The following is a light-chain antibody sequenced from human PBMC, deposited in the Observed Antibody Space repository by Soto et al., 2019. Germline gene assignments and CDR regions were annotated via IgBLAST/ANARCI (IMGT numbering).Light chain of an antibody. J-gene: IGKJ4*01. Sequence: EIVMTQSPATLSVSPGERAALSCRASQSVSSNLAWYQQKPGQAPRLLIYGASTRATGIPARFSGSGSGTEFTLTISSLQSEDFAVYYCQQYNNWPLTLGGWTKVAIK. V-gene: IGKV3-15*01. CDR2: GAS. CDR3: QQYNNWPLT. CDR1: QSVSSN.